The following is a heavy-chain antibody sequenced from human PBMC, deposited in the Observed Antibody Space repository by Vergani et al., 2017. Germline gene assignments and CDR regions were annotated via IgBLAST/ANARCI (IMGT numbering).Heavy chain of an antibody. CDR1: CASVNSYY. Sequence: QVKLQESGPGLVKPSETLSLTCTVSCASVNSYYWSWIRQPPGKGLEWMGYVSVRGDTLYDPSVKGRMTISRNTSSNQFSLYLTSVTAADTAVYYCARSRIYYGAGSPDYWGQGTLVTVSS. CDR3: ARSRIYYGAGSPDY. CDR2: VSVRGDT. V-gene: IGHV4-59*02. D-gene: IGHD3-10*01. J-gene: IGHJ4*02.